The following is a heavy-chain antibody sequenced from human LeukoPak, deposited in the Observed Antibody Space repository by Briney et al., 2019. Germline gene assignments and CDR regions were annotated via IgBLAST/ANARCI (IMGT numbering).Heavy chain of an antibody. D-gene: IGHD1-7*01. CDR1: GFTFSDYY. CDR2: ISGSGVST. V-gene: IGHV3-23*01. J-gene: IGHJ4*02. CDR3: AKDERNWNYNLASQTYD. Sequence: GGSLRLSCAASGFTFSDYYMSWVRQAPGKGLEWVSAISGSGVSTYYADSVKGRFTVSRDNSKNTLYLQMSSLRAEDTAVYYCAKDERNWNYNLASQTYDWGQGTLVTVSS.